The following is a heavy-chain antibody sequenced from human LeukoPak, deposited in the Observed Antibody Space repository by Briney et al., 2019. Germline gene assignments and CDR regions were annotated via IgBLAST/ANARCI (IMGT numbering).Heavy chain of an antibody. Sequence: APVKVSCKASGYTFTSYDINWVRQATGQGLEWMGWMNPNSGNTGYAQKFQGGVTMTRNTSISTAYMELSSLRSEDTAVYYCAGIAAAGNRNFDYWGQGTLVTVSS. D-gene: IGHD6-13*01. CDR2: MNPNSGNT. CDR1: GYTFTSYD. J-gene: IGHJ4*02. V-gene: IGHV1-8*01. CDR3: AGIAAAGNRNFDY.